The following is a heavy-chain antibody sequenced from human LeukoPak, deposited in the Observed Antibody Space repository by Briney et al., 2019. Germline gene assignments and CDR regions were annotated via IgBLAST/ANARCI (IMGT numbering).Heavy chain of an antibody. D-gene: IGHD6-19*01. J-gene: IGHJ4*02. CDR1: EFFFGDFG. V-gene: IGHV3-21*04. CDR3: AKAKGSGLKWYFDY. Sequence: GGSLRLSCAASEFFFGDFGMNWVRQSPGKGLEWVSSISPGSDFTYYADSMKGRFTISRDNSKNTLYLQMNSLRVGDTAEYYCAKAKGSGLKWYFDYWGQGTLVTVSS. CDR2: ISPGSDFT.